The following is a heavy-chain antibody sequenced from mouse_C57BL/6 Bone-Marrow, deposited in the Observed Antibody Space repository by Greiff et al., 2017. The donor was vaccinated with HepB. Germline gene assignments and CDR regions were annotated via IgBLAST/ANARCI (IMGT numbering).Heavy chain of an antibody. D-gene: IGHD2-5*01. CDR2: ISSGSSTI. V-gene: IGHV5-17*01. Sequence: EVQLVESGGGLVKPGGSLKLSCAASGFTFSDYGMHWVRQAPEKGLEWVAYISSGSSTIYYADTVKGRYTISRDNAKHTLFLQIASLSSEDTAVCYCARLLYSNPFAYWGQGTLVTVSA. J-gene: IGHJ3*01. CDR1: GFTFSDYG. CDR3: ARLLYSNPFAY.